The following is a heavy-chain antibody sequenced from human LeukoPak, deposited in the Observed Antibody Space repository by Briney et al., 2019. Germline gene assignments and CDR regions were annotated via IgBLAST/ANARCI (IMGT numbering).Heavy chain of an antibody. J-gene: IGHJ3*01. CDR3: ARDVGD. CDR1: GFTFSSYS. CDR2: ISSSSTI. Sequence: GGSLRLSCASSGFTFSSYSMNWVRQAPGKGLEWVSYISSSSTIYYADSVKGRFTISRDNAKNSLYLQMNSLRAEDTDVYYCARDVGDWGQGTMVNVSS. V-gene: IGHV3-48*01. D-gene: IGHD3-10*01.